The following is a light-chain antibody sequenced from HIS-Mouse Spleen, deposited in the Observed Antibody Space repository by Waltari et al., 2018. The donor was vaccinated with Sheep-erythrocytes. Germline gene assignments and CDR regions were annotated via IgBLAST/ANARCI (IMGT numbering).Light chain of an antibody. J-gene: IGLJ2*01. V-gene: IGLV3-1*01. CDR1: TLGDKY. CDR2: QDS. CDR3: QAWDSSTGVV. Sequence: SYKLTQPPSVSVSPGQTASITCSGDTLGDKYACWYQQKPGQSLVLVIYQDSKRPSGIPERFSGSNSGNTATLTISGTQAMDEADYYCQAWDSSTGVVFGGGTKLTVL.